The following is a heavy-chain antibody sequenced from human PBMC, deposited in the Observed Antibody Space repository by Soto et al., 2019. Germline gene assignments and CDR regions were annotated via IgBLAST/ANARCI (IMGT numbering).Heavy chain of an antibody. V-gene: IGHV3-21*01. Sequence: EVQLVESGGGLVKPGGSLRLSCAASAFTFSSYSMNWVRQAPGKGLEWVSSISSSSSYIYYADSVKGRFTISRDNAKNSLYLQMNSLRAEDTAVYYCARGARSGGRDYWGQGTLVTVSS. J-gene: IGHJ4*02. D-gene: IGHD3-10*01. CDR1: AFTFSSYS. CDR3: ARGARSGGRDY. CDR2: ISSSSSYI.